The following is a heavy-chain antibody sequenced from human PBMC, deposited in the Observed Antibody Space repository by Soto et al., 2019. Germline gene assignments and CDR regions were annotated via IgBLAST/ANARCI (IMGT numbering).Heavy chain of an antibody. D-gene: IGHD1-26*01. Sequence: QVQLVQSWAEVKKPWSSVKVSCKASGGTFSSYAISWVRQAPGQGLEWMGGIIPIFGTANYAQKFQGRVTTTADESTSTAYMELSSLRSEDTAVYYCAREEEWELRGNWFDPWGQGTLVTVST. CDR1: GGTFSSYA. V-gene: IGHV1-69*01. J-gene: IGHJ5*02. CDR2: IIPIFGTA. CDR3: AREEEWELRGNWFDP.